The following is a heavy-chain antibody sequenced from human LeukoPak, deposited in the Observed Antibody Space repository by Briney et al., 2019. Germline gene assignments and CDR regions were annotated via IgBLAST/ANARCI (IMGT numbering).Heavy chain of an antibody. CDR1: GFTFSSYW. V-gene: IGHV3-7*01. CDR2: IKQDGSEK. D-gene: IGHD5-24*01. J-gene: IGHJ6*03. CDR3: ARVQATNQKWRYYYYYYMDV. Sequence: GGSLRLSCAASGFTFSSYWMSWVRQAPGKGLEWVANIKQDGSEKYYVDSVKGRFTISRDNAKNSLYLQMNSLRAEDTAVYYCARVQATNQKWRYYYYYYMDVWGKGTTVTVSS.